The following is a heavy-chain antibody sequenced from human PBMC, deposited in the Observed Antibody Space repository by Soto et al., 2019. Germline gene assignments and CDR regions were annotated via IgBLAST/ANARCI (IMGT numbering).Heavy chain of an antibody. CDR3: AKDIGY. CDR2: ISWNSGSI. Sequence: RRLSCAASGFTFDDYAMHWVRQAPGKGLEWVSGISWNSGSIGYADSVKGRFTISRDNAKNSLYLQMNSLRAEDTALYYCAKDIGYWGQGTLVTVSS. CDR1: GFTFDDYA. V-gene: IGHV3-9*01. J-gene: IGHJ4*02.